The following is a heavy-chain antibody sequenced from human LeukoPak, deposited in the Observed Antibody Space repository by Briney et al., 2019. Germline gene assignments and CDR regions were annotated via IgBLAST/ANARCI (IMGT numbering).Heavy chain of an antibody. CDR3: ARFSSGCSTSSCYLTY. CDR1: GGSLSSHY. V-gene: IGHV4-59*11. CDR2: IHDTGST. J-gene: IGHJ4*02. D-gene: IGHD2-2*01. Sequence: SETLSLTCSVSGGSLSSHYWSWIRQPPGKRLELIGHIHDTGSTFYNPSFRGRVTISLDTSNNQFSLKLTPMTAADTAVYYCARFSSGCSTSSCYLTYWGQGTLVTVS.